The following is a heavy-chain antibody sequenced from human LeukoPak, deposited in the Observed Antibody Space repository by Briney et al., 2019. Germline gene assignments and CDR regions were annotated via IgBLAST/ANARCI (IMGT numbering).Heavy chain of an antibody. CDR3: ARGPYYYDILTGSGPDP. CDR2: ISAYNGNT. D-gene: IGHD3-9*01. V-gene: IGHV1-18*01. CDR1: GYTFTSYG. Sequence: RASVKVSCTASGYTFTSYGISWVRQAPGQGLEWMVWISAYNGNTNYARKLQGRVTMTTDTSTSTAYMELRSLRSDDTAVYYCARGPYYYDILTGSGPDPWGQGTLVTVSS. J-gene: IGHJ5*02.